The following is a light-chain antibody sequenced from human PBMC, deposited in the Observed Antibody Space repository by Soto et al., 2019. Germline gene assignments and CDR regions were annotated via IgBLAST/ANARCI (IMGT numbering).Light chain of an antibody. CDR2: DVN. CDR1: SSDIGAYNF. J-gene: IGLJ2*01. V-gene: IGLV2-14*03. Sequence: QSALTQPASVSVSPGQSITIPCTGTSSDIGAYNFVSWYQQHPGKAPKLMLYDVNIRPSGVSNRFSGSKSGNTATLTISVIQAEDAADYYCSSWTTSLTLIFGGGTKLPVL. CDR3: SSWTTSLTLI.